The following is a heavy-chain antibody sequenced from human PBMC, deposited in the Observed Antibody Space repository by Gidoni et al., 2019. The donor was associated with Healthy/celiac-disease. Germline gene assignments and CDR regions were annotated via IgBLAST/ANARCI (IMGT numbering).Heavy chain of an antibody. J-gene: IGHJ4*02. Sequence: GLEWVSAISGSGGSTYYADSVKGRFTISRDNSKNTLYLQMNSLRAEDTAVYYCAKDLGAATTMIVVVSFDYWGQGTLVTVSS. V-gene: IGHV3-23*01. CDR3: AKDLGAATTMIVVVSFDY. D-gene: IGHD3-22*01. CDR2: ISGSGGST.